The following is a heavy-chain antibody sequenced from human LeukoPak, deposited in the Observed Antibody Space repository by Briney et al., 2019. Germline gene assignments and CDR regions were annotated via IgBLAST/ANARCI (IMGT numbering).Heavy chain of an antibody. CDR1: GGSISSSNW. J-gene: IGHJ3*02. CDR3: ARVSVTTSLGDAFDI. D-gene: IGHD4-17*01. V-gene: IGHV4-4*02. CDR2: IYHSGST. Sequence: SGTLSLTCAVSGGSISSSNWWSWVRQPPGKGLEWIGEIYHSGSTNYNPSLKSRVTISVDKSKNQFSLKLSSVTAADTAVYYCARVSVTTSLGDAFDIWGQGTMVTVSS.